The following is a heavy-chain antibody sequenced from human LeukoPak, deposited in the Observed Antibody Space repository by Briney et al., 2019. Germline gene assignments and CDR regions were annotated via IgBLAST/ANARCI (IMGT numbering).Heavy chain of an antibody. CDR1: GFTLSNYA. CDR2: ISGSSLTI. Sequence: GGSLRLSCAASGFTLSNYAMTWVRQAPGRGLEWVSVISGSSLTIYYADSVKGRLTISRDNSKNTVYLQMNSLRAEDTAVYYCAKDRAGYYDTSPDFDYWGQGTLVTVSS. V-gene: IGHV3-23*01. CDR3: AKDRAGYYDTSPDFDY. D-gene: IGHD3-22*01. J-gene: IGHJ4*02.